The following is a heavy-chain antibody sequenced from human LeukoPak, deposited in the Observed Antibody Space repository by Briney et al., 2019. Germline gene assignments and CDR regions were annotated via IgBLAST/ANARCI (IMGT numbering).Heavy chain of an antibody. D-gene: IGHD2-15*01. CDR1: GGSISSGSYY. CDR3: ARDPLYCSGGSCYSTWFDP. Sequence: PSQTLSLTCTVSGGSISSGSYYWSWIRQPDGKGLEWIGRIYTSGSTNYNPSLKSRVTIAVDTSKNPFSLKLSSATAADTDEYYCARDPLYCSGGSCYSTWFDPWGQGTLVSVFS. V-gene: IGHV4-61*02. CDR2: IYTSGST. J-gene: IGHJ5*02.